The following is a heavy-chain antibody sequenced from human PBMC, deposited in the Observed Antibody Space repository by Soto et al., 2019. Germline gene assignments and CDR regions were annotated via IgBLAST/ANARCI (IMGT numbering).Heavy chain of an antibody. Sequence: QVQLVESGGGVVQPWRSLRLSCAASGFTFSSYGIHLVRQAPGKGLEWVAVISYDGSNKYYADSVKGRFTISRDNSKNTLYLQMNSLRAEDTAVYYCAKYEDYGAWIGYWGQGTLVTVSS. CDR1: GFTFSSYG. V-gene: IGHV3-30*18. D-gene: IGHD4-17*01. CDR3: AKYEDYGAWIGY. J-gene: IGHJ4*02. CDR2: ISYDGSNK.